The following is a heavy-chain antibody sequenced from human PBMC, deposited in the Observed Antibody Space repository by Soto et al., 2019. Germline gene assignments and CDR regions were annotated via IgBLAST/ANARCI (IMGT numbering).Heavy chain of an antibody. V-gene: IGHV3-21*01. Sequence: EVQLVESGGGLVKPGGSLRLSCAASGFSFKLYTMQWVRQAPGKGLEWVSFCTPSSSAISYADSVEGRFTISRDNTSNSLYLKIHKRTAEDTAVYYWTRNAATTFDHWGQGTLGTFAS. CDR3: TRNAATTFDH. CDR2: CTPSSSAI. J-gene: IGHJ5*02. D-gene: IGHD1-26*01. CDR1: GFSFKLYT.